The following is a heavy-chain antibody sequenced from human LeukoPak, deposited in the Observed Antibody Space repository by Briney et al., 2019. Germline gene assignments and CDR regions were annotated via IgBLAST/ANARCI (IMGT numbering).Heavy chain of an antibody. Sequence: GGSLRLSCAASGFTFGSYSMNWVRQAPGKGLEWVPSISSSSSYIYYADSVKGRFTISRDNAKNSLYLQMNSLRAEDTAVYYCARAGKGFGELLWDYFDYWGQGTLVTVSS. D-gene: IGHD3-10*01. CDR1: GFTFGSYS. V-gene: IGHV3-21*01. CDR3: ARAGKGFGELLWDYFDY. CDR2: ISSSSSYI. J-gene: IGHJ4*02.